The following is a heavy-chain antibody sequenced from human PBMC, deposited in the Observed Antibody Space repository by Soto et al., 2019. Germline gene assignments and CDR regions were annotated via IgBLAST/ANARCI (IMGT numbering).Heavy chain of an antibody. J-gene: IGHJ6*02. CDR2: INAYNGDT. D-gene: IGHD3-16*01. CDR1: GYTFTSYG. Sequence: QVQLVQSGAEVKKPGASVKVSCKASGYTFTSYGFSWVRQAPGQGLEWMGGINAYNGDTNYAQNLQGRVTMTTDTPTHTAYMELRSPRSDDTAVYYCARMGDVPYYYYGMDVWGQGTTVTVSS. V-gene: IGHV1-18*01. CDR3: ARMGDVPYYYYGMDV.